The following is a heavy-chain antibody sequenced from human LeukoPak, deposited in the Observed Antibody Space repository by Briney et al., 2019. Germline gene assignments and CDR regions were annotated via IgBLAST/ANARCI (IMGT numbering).Heavy chain of an antibody. CDR1: GYTFTSYY. V-gene: IGHV1-46*01. J-gene: IGHJ4*02. CDR3: AREPRSRYYYDSSGYRDY. D-gene: IGHD3-22*01. CDR2: INPSGGST. Sequence: ASVKVSCKASGYTFTSYYMHWVRQAPGQELEWMGIINPSGGSTSYAQKFQGRVTMTRDTSTSTVYMELSSLRSEDTAVYYCAREPRSRYYYDSSGYRDYWSQGTLVTVSS.